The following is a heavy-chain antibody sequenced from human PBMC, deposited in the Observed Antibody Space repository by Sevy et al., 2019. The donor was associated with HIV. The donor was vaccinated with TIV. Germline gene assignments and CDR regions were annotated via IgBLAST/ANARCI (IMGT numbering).Heavy chain of an antibody. CDR3: ASLDH. J-gene: IGHJ4*02. Sequence: SETLSLTCAVYIGSFSNHYWTWIRQPPGKGLEWIGEINHTGGTNYNPSLKSRVTISVDKSKNQFSLRLTSITAADTAMYYCASLDHWGQGTLVTVSS. CDR1: IGSFSNHY. CDR2: INHTGGT. V-gene: IGHV4-34*01.